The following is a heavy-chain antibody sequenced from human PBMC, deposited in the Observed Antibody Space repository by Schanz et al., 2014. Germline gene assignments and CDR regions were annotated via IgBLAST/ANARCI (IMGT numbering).Heavy chain of an antibody. Sequence: VHLLESGGGLVQPGGSLRLSCAASGFTFSSNSMNWVRQAPGKGLEWVAVIWYDGSNKYYADSVKGRFTISRDSSKNTLYLQMNSLRPEDTALYYCARDRRNADLDYWGQGTLVTVSS. CDR1: GFTFSSNS. V-gene: IGHV3-33*08. CDR2: IWYDGSNK. J-gene: IGHJ4*02. D-gene: IGHD1-1*01. CDR3: ARDRRNADLDY.